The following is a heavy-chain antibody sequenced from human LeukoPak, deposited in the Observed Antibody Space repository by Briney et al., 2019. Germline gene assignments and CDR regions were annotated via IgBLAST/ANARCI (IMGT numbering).Heavy chain of an antibody. CDR2: IIPIFGIA. V-gene: IGHV1-69*04. Sequence: SVKVSCTASGGTFSSYAISWVRQAPGQGLEWMGRIIPIFGIANYAQKFQGRVTITADKSTSTAYMELSSLRSEDTAVYYCARDCSSTSCPFDYWGQGTLVTVSS. D-gene: IGHD2-2*01. CDR3: ARDCSSTSCPFDY. CDR1: GGTFSSYA. J-gene: IGHJ4*02.